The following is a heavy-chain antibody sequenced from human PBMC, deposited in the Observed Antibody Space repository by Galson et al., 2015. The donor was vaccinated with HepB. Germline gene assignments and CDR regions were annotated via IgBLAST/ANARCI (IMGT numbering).Heavy chain of an antibody. CDR3: ARGGLYDSSGYWFDP. J-gene: IGHJ5*02. CDR1: GFTFSSYE. V-gene: IGHV3-48*03. D-gene: IGHD3-22*01. Sequence: SLRLSCAASGFTFSSYEMNWVRQAPGKGLEWVSYISSSGSTIYYAGSVKGRFTISRDNAKNSLYLQMNSLRAEDTAVYYCARGGLYDSSGYWFDPWGQGTLVTVSS. CDR2: ISSSGSTI.